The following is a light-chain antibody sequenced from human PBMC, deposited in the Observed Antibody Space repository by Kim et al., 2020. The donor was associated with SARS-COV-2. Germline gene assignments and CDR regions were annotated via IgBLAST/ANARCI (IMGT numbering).Light chain of an antibody. CDR3: SSYTSSSTWV. CDR1: SSDVGGYNY. V-gene: IGLV2-14*03. Sequence: GQSISSSCTGTSSDVGGYNYVSWYQQHPDKAPKLMIYDVTNRPSGVSNRFSGSKSGNTASLTISGLQAEDEADYYCSSYTSSSTWVFGGGTQLTVL. CDR2: DVT. J-gene: IGLJ3*02.